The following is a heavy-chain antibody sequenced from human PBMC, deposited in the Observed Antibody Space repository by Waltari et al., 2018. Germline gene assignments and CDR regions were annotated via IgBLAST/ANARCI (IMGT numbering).Heavy chain of an antibody. CDR1: EYSFTSYW. J-gene: IGHJ6*02. V-gene: IGHV5-51*01. CDR3: ARRRNYPGGAMDV. D-gene: IGHD4-4*01. CDR2: IYPGDSDT. Sequence: EVQLVQSGAEVKKPGESLRISCKDSEYSFTSYWIAWLGQMPGKGLEWMGIIYPGDSDTRYSPSFQGQVTISADKSISTAYLQWSSLKASDTAMYYCARRRNYPGGAMDVWGQGTTVTVSS.